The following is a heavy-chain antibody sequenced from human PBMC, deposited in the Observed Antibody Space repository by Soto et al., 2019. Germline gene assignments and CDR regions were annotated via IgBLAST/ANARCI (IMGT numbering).Heavy chain of an antibody. V-gene: IGHV3-30*18. D-gene: IGHD3-3*01. J-gene: IGHJ5*02. CDR2: ISYDGSNK. Sequence: QVQLVESGGGVVQPGRSLRLSCAASGFTFSSYGMHWVRQAPGKGLEWVAVISYDGSNKYYADSVKGRFTISRDNSKNTPYLQMNGLSAEDTAMYYCAKESAICGVVIAYNWFDPWGQGTLVTVSS. CDR3: AKESAICGVVIAYNWFDP. CDR1: GFTFSSYG.